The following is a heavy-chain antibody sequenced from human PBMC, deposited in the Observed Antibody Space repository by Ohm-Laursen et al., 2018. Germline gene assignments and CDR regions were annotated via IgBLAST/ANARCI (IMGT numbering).Heavy chain of an antibody. CDR2: ISGSGSST. J-gene: IGHJ4*02. Sequence: SLRLSCAASGFTFRNYGMSWVRQAPGKGLEWVSAISGSGSSTYYADSVKGRFTISRDNSKNTLYLQMNSLRAEDTALYYCAKDYQGIAVAGTSDYWGQGTLVTVSS. CDR1: GFTFRNYG. CDR3: AKDYQGIAVAGTSDY. V-gene: IGHV3-23*01. D-gene: IGHD6-19*01.